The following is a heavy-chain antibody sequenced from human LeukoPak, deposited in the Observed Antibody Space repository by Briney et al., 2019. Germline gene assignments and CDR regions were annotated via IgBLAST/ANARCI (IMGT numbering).Heavy chain of an antibody. D-gene: IGHD6-6*01. CDR2: IYYSGST. CDR1: GGSISSYY. CDR3: ARHGVYSSSSYFDY. J-gene: IGHJ4*02. Sequence: PSETLSLTCTVSGGSISSYYWSWIRQPPGKGLEWIGYIYYSGSTNYNPSLKSRVTISVDTSKNQFSLKLSSVTAADMAVYYCARHGVYSSSSYFDYLGQGTLVTVSS. V-gene: IGHV4-59*01.